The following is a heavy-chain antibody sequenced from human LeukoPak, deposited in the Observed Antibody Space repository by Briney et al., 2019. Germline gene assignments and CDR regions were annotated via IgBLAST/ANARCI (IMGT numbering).Heavy chain of an antibody. CDR3: AKAGRDWDAFDI. Sequence: GGSLRLSCTDSGFTFSNYWMSWVRQAPGKGLEWVAVISYDGSNKYYADSVKGRFTISRDNSKNTLYLQMNSLRAEDTAVYYCAKAGRDWDAFDIWGQGTMVTVSS. CDR2: ISYDGSNK. CDR1: GFTFSNYW. D-gene: IGHD2-21*01. V-gene: IGHV3-30*18. J-gene: IGHJ3*02.